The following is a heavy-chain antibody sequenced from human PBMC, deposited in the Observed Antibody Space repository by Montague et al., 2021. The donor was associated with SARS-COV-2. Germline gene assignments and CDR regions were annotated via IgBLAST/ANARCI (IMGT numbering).Heavy chain of an antibody. D-gene: IGHD3-16*02. J-gene: IGHJ4*02. Sequence: SETRSLTCAVFNGSFSSFYWNWIRQPPGKGLEWIGEISHGGSTYXNSSLKSRVTISVDTSKNQFSLKLSSVTAADTAVYYCARGYDYGWGSYRYTYYFDYWGQGTLVTVSS. CDR1: NGSFSSFY. CDR3: ARGYDYGWGSYRYTYYFDY. CDR2: ISHGGST. V-gene: IGHV4-34*01.